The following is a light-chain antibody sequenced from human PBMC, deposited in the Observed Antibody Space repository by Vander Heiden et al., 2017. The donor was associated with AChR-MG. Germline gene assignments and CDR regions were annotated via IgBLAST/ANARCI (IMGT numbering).Light chain of an antibody. J-gene: IGLJ1*01. CDR1: SSNIGSNT. CDR2: TNF. CDR3: ATWDDSLDTYV. V-gene: IGLV1-44*01. Sequence: QSVLTQPPSASGTPGQRVTIPCSGSSSNIGSNTVNWYQHLPGTAPKLLIYTNFQRPSGVPDRFSGSKSGTSASLAISGLQSEDEADYYCATWDDSLDTYVFGTGTKVTVL.